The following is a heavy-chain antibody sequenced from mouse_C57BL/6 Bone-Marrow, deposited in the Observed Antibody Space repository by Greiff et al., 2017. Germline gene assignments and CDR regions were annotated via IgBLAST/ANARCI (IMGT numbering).Heavy chain of an antibody. Sequence: EVHLVESGGDLVKPGGSLKLSCAASGFTFSSYGMSWVRQTPDKRLEWVATISSGGSDTYYPDSVKGRFTISRDKAKDTLYLQMCSLKSEDTAMYYCARQDYYGSSPFAYWGQGTLVTVSA. CDR2: ISSGGSDT. D-gene: IGHD1-1*01. CDR3: ARQDYYGSSPFAY. J-gene: IGHJ3*01. CDR1: GFTFSSYG. V-gene: IGHV5-6*01.